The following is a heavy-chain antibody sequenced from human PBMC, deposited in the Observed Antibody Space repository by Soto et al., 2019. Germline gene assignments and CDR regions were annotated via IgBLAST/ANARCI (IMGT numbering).Heavy chain of an antibody. CDR3: ARTKCSGGSCYSWSLDY. J-gene: IGHJ4*02. CDR2: RDYSEST. Sequence: PSETLSLTCTVSGGSITTGGYYWSWIRQLPGKGLEWIVHRDYSESTYYNPSLKGRVSISLDTSKNQYSLKLSFVTAADTAMYYCARTKCSGGSCYSWSLDYWGQGTPVTVSS. V-gene: IGHV4-31*03. D-gene: IGHD2-15*01. CDR1: GGSITTGGYY.